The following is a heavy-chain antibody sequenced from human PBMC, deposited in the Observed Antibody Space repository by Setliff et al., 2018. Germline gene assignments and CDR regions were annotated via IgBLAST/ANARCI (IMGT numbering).Heavy chain of an antibody. D-gene: IGHD3-10*01. J-gene: IGHJ1*01. V-gene: IGHV4-59*11. CDR1: GGSISTHY. CDR3: ARVDFTMIQGVLGL. Sequence: SETLSLTCTVSGGSISTHYWSWIRQPPGKGLEWVGYMYYSEITKYNPSLESRVTISVDTSKNQFSLKLSSVTAADTAVYYCARVDFTMIQGVLGLWGQGTLVTVSS. CDR2: MYYSEIT.